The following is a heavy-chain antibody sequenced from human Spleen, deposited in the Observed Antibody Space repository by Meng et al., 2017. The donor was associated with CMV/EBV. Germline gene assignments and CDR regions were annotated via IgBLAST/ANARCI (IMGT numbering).Heavy chain of an antibody. CDR1: GFIFRDHA. J-gene: IGHJ4*02. D-gene: IGHD6-13*01. CDR2: LRSKAYGGTT. CDR3: ARRIATEDY. V-gene: IGHV3-49*04. Sequence: GGSLRLSCRGSGFIFRDHAISWVRQAPGKGLEWVGFLRSKAYGGTTEFAASVKGRFSISRDDSKSMAYLQMNSLKIEDTAVYYCARRIATEDYWGQGTLVTVSS.